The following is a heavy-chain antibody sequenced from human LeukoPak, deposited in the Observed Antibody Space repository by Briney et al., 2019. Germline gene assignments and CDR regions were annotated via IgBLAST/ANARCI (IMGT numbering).Heavy chain of an antibody. V-gene: IGHV3-21*01. CDR3: ASGGYYYDSSGYSYSNAFDI. D-gene: IGHD3-22*01. Sequence: PGGSLRLSCAASGFTFSSYSMNWVRQAPGKGLEWVSSISSSSSYIYYADSVKGRFTISRDNAKNSLYLQMNSLRAEDTAVYYCASGGYYYDSSGYSYSNAFDIWGQGTMVTVSS. J-gene: IGHJ3*02. CDR2: ISSSSSYI. CDR1: GFTFSSYS.